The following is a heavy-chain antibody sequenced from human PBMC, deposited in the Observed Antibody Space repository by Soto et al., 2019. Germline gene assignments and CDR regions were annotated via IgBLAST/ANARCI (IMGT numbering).Heavy chain of an antibody. D-gene: IGHD6-13*01. CDR3: AREVRIAAAGTGY. V-gene: IGHV4-39*02. CDR2: IYYSGST. Sequence: SETLSLTCTVSGGSISSSSYYWGWIRQPPGKGLEWIGSIYYSGSTYYNPSLKSRVTISVDTSKNQFSLKLSSVTAADTAVYYCAREVRIAAAGTGYWGQGTLVTVSS. CDR1: GGSISSSSYY. J-gene: IGHJ4*02.